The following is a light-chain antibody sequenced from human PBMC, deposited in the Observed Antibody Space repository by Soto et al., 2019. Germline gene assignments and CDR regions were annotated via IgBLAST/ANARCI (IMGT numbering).Light chain of an antibody. CDR2: WAS. CDR3: QHYYSPPVT. V-gene: IGKV4-1*01. J-gene: IGKJ1*01. Sequence: DIVMTQSPDSLALSLGERATINCKSSQSVLSSSDNKNLLAWFQHEPGQPPRLLIYWASTRESGVPDRFSGSGSGTDFTLTISSLQAEDVAIYYCQHYYSPPVTFGQGTKVEIK. CDR1: QSVLSSSDNKNL.